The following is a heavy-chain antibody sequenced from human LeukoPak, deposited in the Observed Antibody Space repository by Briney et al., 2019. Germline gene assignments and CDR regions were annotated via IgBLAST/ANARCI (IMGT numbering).Heavy chain of an antibody. CDR2: ISSSSSTI. D-gene: IGHD2-2*01. CDR1: GCTFSSYS. Sequence: GGSLRLSCAASGCTFSSYSMNWVRQAPGKGLEWVSYISSSSSTIYYADSVKGRFTISRDNAKNSLYLQMNSLRAEDTAVYYCARDPTEVVVVPAAIDYWGQGTLVTVSS. V-gene: IGHV3-48*01. CDR3: ARDPTEVVVVPAAIDY. J-gene: IGHJ4*02.